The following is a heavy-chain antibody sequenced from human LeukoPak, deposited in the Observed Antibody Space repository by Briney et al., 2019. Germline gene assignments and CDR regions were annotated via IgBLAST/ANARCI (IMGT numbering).Heavy chain of an antibody. D-gene: IGHD3-22*01. V-gene: IGHV4-34*01. Sequence: PSETLSLTCAVYGGSFSGYYWSWIRQPPGKGLEWIGEINHSGSTNYNPSLKSRVTISVDTSKNQFSLKLSSVTVADTAVYYCARYGGYGYDSSGYYSAGLIDPWGQGTLVTVSS. CDR3: ARYGGYGYDSSGYYSAGLIDP. CDR2: INHSGST. J-gene: IGHJ5*02. CDR1: GGSFSGYY.